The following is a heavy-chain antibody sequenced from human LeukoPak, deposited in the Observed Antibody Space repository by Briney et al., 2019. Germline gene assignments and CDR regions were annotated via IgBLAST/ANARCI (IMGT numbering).Heavy chain of an antibody. V-gene: IGHV5-51*01. CDR2: IYPGDSDT. CDR3: AGHSYCTNGVCYPSFDY. J-gene: IGHJ4*02. Sequence: GESLKISCKGSGYSFTSYWIGWVRQMPGKGLEWMGIIYPGDSDTRYSPSFQGQVTISADKSISAAYLQWSSLKASDTAMYYCAGHSYCTNGVCYPSFDYWGQGTLVTVSS. D-gene: IGHD2-8*01. CDR1: GYSFTSYW.